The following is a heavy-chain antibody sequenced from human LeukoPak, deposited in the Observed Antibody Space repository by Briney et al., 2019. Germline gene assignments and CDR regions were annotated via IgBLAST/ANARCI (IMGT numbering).Heavy chain of an antibody. CDR1: GYTFTSYY. D-gene: IGHD1-26*01. CDR3: AREGRYSGSSNDAFDI. CDR2: INPSGGST. J-gene: IGHJ3*02. Sequence: ASVKVSCKASGYTFTSYYMHWVRQAPGQGLEWMGIINPSGGSTGYAQKFQGRVTMTRDTSTSTVYMELSSLRSEDTAVYYCAREGRYSGSSNDAFDIWGQGTMVTVSS. V-gene: IGHV1-46*01.